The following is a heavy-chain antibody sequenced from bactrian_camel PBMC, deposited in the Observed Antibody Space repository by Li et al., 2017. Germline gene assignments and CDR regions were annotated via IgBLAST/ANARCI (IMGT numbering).Heavy chain of an antibody. CDR1: GYTIRNYC. V-gene: IGHV3S55*01. D-gene: IGHD5*01. CDR3: EAAVCYVPPDGFWFRPVNS. CDR2: IDADDIS. J-gene: IGHJ6*01. Sequence: HVQLVESGGGSVQGGGSLRLSCVVASGYTIRNYCMAWFRQAAGKEREGVASIDADDISHYADSVKGRFIISRDDAKTTLYLQMNNLKPEDTAKYYCEAAVCYVPPDGFWFRPVNSWAQGTQVTVS.